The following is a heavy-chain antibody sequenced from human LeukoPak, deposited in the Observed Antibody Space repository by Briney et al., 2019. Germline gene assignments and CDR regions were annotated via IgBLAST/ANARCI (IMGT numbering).Heavy chain of an antibody. Sequence: SVKVSCKTSGGTFNTYAINWVRQAPGQGLEWMGEIIPIFGTATYAQKFQGRVTITADKSTSTAYMELSSLSADDTAVYYCARALSEYYDFWSGIDYWGQGTLVTVSS. V-gene: IGHV1-69*06. D-gene: IGHD3-3*01. CDR3: ARALSEYYDFWSGIDY. CDR2: IIPIFGTA. CDR1: GGTFNTYA. J-gene: IGHJ4*02.